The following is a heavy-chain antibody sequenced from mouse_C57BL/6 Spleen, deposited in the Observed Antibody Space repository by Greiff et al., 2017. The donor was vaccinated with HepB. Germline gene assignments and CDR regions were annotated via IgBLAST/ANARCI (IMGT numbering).Heavy chain of an antibody. V-gene: IGHV14-3*01. D-gene: IGHD2-4*01. CDR1: GFNIKNTY. CDR3: ALDYYDSAGGFDV. Sequence: EVQLQQSVAELVRPGASVKLSCTASGFNIKNTYMHWVKQRPEQGLEWIGRIDPANGNTKYAPKFQGKATITADTSSNTAYLQLSSLTSEDTAIYSCALDYYDSAGGFDVWGTGTTVTVSS. J-gene: IGHJ1*03. CDR2: IDPANGNT.